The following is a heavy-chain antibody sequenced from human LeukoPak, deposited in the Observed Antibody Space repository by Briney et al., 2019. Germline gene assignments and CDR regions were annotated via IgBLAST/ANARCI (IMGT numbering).Heavy chain of an antibody. D-gene: IGHD2-2*01. CDR2: IKSKTDGGTT. Sequence: PGGSLRLSCAASGFTFSNAWMSWVRQAPGKGLEWVGRIKSKTDGGTTDYAAPVKGRFTISREDSKNTLYLQMNSLKTGDTAVYYCTADIVVVPAETDYWGQGTLVTVSS. J-gene: IGHJ4*02. CDR1: GFTFSNAW. CDR3: TADIVVVPAETDY. V-gene: IGHV3-15*01.